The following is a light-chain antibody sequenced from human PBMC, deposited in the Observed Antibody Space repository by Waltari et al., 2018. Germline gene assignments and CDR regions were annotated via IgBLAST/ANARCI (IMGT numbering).Light chain of an antibody. Sequence: EIVLTQSPATLSLSPGERATLSCRASQSISTYLAWYQQKPGQPPRPLIYDDSNRAHGIPPRLRGRGSGPDFTLTISSLEPDDFAIYYCQQRTDWLSSGGGTKVEIK. CDR1: QSISTY. CDR2: DDS. V-gene: IGKV3-11*01. J-gene: IGKJ4*01. CDR3: QQRTDWLS.